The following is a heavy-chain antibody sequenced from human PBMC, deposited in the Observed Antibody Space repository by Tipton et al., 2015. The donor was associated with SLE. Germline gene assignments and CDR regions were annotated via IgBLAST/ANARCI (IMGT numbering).Heavy chain of an antibody. V-gene: IGHV4-34*01. Sequence: TLSLTCAVYGGSFSGYYWSWIRQPPGKGLEWIGEINHSGSTNYNPSLKSRVTISVDTSKNEFSLKLSPVTAADTAVYYCAWSGDNSRAFDIWGQGTMVTVSS. CDR3: AWSGDNSRAFDI. CDR1: GGSFSGYY. D-gene: IGHD4-23*01. CDR2: INHSGST. J-gene: IGHJ3*02.